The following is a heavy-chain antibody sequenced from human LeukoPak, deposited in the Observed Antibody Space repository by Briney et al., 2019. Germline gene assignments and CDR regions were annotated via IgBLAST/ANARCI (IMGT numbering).Heavy chain of an antibody. Sequence: PAGSLRLSCAASGFTFSTYWMSWVRQAPGKGLEWVANIKEDGSEINYADSVRGRFTISRDNSKNTLYLQMNSLRTEDTAVYYCAKDFEGFCGGDCYSMGFWGQGTLATVSS. V-gene: IGHV3-7*01. CDR3: AKDFEGFCGGDCYSMGF. CDR1: GFTFSTYW. J-gene: IGHJ4*02. D-gene: IGHD2-21*02. CDR2: IKEDGSEI.